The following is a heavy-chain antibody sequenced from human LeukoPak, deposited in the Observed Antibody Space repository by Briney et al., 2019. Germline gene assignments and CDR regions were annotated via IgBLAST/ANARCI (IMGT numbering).Heavy chain of an antibody. J-gene: IGHJ4*02. CDR2: IKQDGSEK. CDR1: GFTFSSYW. V-gene: IGHV3-7*01. Sequence: PGGSLRLSCAASGFTFSSYWMSWVRQAPGKGLEWVANIKQDGSEKYYVDSVKGRFTISRDNAKNSLYLQMNSLRAEDTAVYYCARDGKEGSYCSGGSCYYFDYWGQETLVTVPS. CDR3: ARDGKEGSYCSGGSCYYFDY. D-gene: IGHD2-15*01.